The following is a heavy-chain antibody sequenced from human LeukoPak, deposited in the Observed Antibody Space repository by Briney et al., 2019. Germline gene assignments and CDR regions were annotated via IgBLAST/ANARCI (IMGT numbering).Heavy chain of an antibody. D-gene: IGHD3-22*01. V-gene: IGHV4-30-2*01. J-gene: IGHJ3*02. CDR1: GGSISSGGYS. CDR3: ASYYDSSGYPGAFDI. CDR2: IYHSGST. Sequence: SQTLSLTCAVSGGSISSGGYSWSWIRQPPGKGLEWIGYIYHSGSTYYNPSLKSRVTISVDRSKNQFSLKLSSVTAADTAVYYCASYYDSSGYPGAFDIWGQGTMVTASS.